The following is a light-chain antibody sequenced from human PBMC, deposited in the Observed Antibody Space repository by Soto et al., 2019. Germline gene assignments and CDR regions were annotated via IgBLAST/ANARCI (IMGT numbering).Light chain of an antibody. CDR1: QSISSW. CDR3: QQYNSYSWT. CDR2: DAS. Sequence: IEMFKSTSTLSASVGDRVTITCRASQSISSWLAWYQQKPGKAPKLLIYDASSLESGVPSRFSGSGSGTEFTLTISSLQPDDFATYYCQQYNSYSWTFGQGTKVDIK. J-gene: IGKJ1*01. V-gene: IGKV1-5*01.